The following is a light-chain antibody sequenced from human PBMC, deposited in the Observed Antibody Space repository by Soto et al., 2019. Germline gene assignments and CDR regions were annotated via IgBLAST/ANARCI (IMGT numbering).Light chain of an antibody. CDR1: QSAGAN. CDR3: QQYNNWPPKT. CDR2: GVA. J-gene: IGKJ1*01. Sequence: EIVMTQSPSTLSVSPGERATLSCRASQSAGANLAWYQQKPGQAPRLLIHGVATRATGIPARFSGSGFGTEFTLTISSLQSEDFAVYYCQQYNNWPPKTFGQGTKVDIK. V-gene: IGKV3-15*01.